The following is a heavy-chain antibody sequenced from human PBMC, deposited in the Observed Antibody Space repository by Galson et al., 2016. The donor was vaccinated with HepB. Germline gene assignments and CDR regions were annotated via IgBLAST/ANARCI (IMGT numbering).Heavy chain of an antibody. D-gene: IGHD3-3*01. J-gene: IGHJ4*02. V-gene: IGHV3-21*01. CDR3: ATVPILGAVARYLDY. CDR2: ISSSSSYI. Sequence: SLRLSCAASGLSFHTYSMNWVRQAPGKGLEWVSSISSSSSYIYYADSVKGRFSISRDNAKKSLFLRMNSLRVEDTAVYYCATVPILGAVARYLDYWGQGTLVTVSS. CDR1: GLSFHTYS.